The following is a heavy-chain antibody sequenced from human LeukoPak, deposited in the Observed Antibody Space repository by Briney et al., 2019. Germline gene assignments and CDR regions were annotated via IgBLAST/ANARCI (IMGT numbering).Heavy chain of an antibody. CDR3: AKGGGYEAQYYYYYLDV. CDR1: GFTFSSYS. V-gene: IGHV3-30*02. Sequence: GGSLRLSCAASGFTFSSYSMNWVRQAPGKGLEGVAFIRYDGSNKYYADSVKGRFTISRDNSKNTLYLQMKSLRAEDTAVYYCAKGGGYEAQYYYYYLDVWGKGTTVTISS. CDR2: IRYDGSNK. D-gene: IGHD5-12*01. J-gene: IGHJ6*03.